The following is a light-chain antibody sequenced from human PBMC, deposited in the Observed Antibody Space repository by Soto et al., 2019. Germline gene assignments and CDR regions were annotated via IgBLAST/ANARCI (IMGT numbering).Light chain of an antibody. J-gene: IGKJ1*01. CDR1: QSLLHSNGYNY. CDR3: MQALETPA. V-gene: IGKV2-28*01. Sequence: DIVMTQSPLSLPVTPGEPASISCRSSQSLLHSNGYNYLDWYLQKPGQPPQLLIYMASKRASGVPDRFSGSGSGTDFTLKISRVEAEDVGSYYCMQALETPAFGQGTKLDSK. CDR2: MAS.